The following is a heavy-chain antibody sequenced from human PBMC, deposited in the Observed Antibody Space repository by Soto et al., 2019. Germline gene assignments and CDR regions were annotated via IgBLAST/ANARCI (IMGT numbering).Heavy chain of an antibody. Sequence: GGSLRLSCAASGFTFSSYGMHWVRQAPGKGLEWVAVIWYDGSNKYYADSVKGRFAISRDNSKNTLYLQMNSLRAEDTAVYYCARDGNTLRYFDWLKAYFDYWGQGTLVTVSS. CDR1: GFTFSSYG. V-gene: IGHV3-33*01. J-gene: IGHJ4*02. CDR2: IWYDGSNK. D-gene: IGHD3-9*01. CDR3: ARDGNTLRYFDWLKAYFDY.